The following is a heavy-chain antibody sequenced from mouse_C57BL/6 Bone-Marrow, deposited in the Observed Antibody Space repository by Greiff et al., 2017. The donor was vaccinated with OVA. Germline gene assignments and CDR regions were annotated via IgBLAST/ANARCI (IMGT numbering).Heavy chain of an antibody. Sequence: QVQLQQPGAELVKPGASVKLSCKASGYTFTSYWMHWVKQRPGRGLEWIGRIVPNSGGTKYNEKFKSKATLTVDKPSSTAYMQLSSLTSEDSAVYYCASNWERTWFAYWGQGTLVTVSA. CDR1: GYTFTSYW. CDR2: IVPNSGGT. V-gene: IGHV1-72*01. CDR3: ASNWERTWFAY. J-gene: IGHJ3*01. D-gene: IGHD4-1*01.